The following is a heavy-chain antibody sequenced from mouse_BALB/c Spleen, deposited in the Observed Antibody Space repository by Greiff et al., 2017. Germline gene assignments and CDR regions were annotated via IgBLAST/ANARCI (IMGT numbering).Heavy chain of an antibody. V-gene: IGHV1S29*02. CDR3: ARLRYYYAMDY. J-gene: IGHJ4*01. CDR1: GYTFTDYN. Sequence: VQLQQSGPELVKPGASVKISCKASGYTFTDYNMHWVKQSHGKSLEWIGYIYPYNGGTGYNQKFKSKATLTVDNSSSTAYMELRSLTSEDSAVYYCARLRYYYAMDYWGQGTSVTVSS. D-gene: IGHD1-1*01. CDR2: IYPYNGGT.